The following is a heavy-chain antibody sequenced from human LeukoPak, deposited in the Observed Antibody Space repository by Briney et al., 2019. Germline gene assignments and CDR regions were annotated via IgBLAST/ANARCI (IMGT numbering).Heavy chain of an antibody. J-gene: IGHJ5*02. D-gene: IGHD3-3*01. V-gene: IGHV4-34*01. CDR1: GGSFSGYY. Sequence: SETLSLTCAVYGGSFSGYYWSWIRQPPGKGLEWIGEINHSGSTNYNPSLKSRVTISVDTSKNQFSLKLSSVTAADTAVYYCAKDASGLYDFWSDYYNWFDPWGQGTLVTVSS. CDR3: AKDASGLYDFWSDYYNWFDP. CDR2: INHSGST.